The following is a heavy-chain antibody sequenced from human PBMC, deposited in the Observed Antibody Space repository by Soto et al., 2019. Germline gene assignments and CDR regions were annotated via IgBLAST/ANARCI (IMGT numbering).Heavy chain of an antibody. D-gene: IGHD3-22*01. Sequence: SEALSLTCTVSGCSISSGCYYWSWIRQHPGKGLIRIGYIYYSGSTHDNPSLKSRVTISVDTSKNQFSLELSAVTAADTAVYYCASMYYDSSGSYYGYEYWGQGTLVTV. V-gene: IGHV4-31*03. J-gene: IGHJ4*02. CDR2: IYYSGST. CDR1: GCSISSGCYY. CDR3: ASMYYDSSGSYYGYEY.